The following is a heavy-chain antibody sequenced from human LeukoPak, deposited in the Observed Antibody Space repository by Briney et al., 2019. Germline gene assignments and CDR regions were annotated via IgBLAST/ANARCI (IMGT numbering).Heavy chain of an antibody. CDR2: IKQDGSEI. Sequence: GGSLRLSCAASGFTFSNYWMTWVRQAPGKGLEWVANIKQDGSEIYYVDSVKGRFTLSRDNAKNSLYLQMNSLRAEDTAVYYCARAYGDYELDAFDIWGQGTMVTVSS. J-gene: IGHJ3*02. CDR3: ARAYGDYELDAFDI. CDR1: GFTFSNYW. D-gene: IGHD4-17*01. V-gene: IGHV3-7*01.